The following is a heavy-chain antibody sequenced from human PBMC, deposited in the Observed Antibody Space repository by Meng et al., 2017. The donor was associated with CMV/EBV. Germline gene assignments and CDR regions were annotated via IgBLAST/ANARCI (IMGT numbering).Heavy chain of an antibody. Sequence: GESLKISCAASGFTFSSYSMNWVRQAPGKGLEWVSSISSSSSYIYYADSVKGRFTISRDNAKNSLYLQMNSLRAEDTAVYYCARKSRGPRITGTDYWGQGTLVTVSS. J-gene: IGHJ4*02. V-gene: IGHV3-21*01. CDR3: ARKSRGPRITGTDY. CDR2: ISSSSSYI. D-gene: IGHD1-20*01. CDR1: GFTFSSYS.